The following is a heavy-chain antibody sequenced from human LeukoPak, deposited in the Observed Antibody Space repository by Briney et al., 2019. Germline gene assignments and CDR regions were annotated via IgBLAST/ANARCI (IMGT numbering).Heavy chain of an antibody. V-gene: IGHV3-30-3*01. Sequence: GGSLRLSCAASGFSSSVYSMHWVRQAPGKGLEWVARIASDGSNEDYADSVKGRFTISRDNSKNTLFLQINSLTSEDTAVYYCARDGDYSHGYGKDYWGQGTQVTVSS. CDR2: IASDGSNE. J-gene: IGHJ4*02. CDR3: ARDGDYSHGYGKDY. CDR1: GFSSSVYS. D-gene: IGHD5-18*01.